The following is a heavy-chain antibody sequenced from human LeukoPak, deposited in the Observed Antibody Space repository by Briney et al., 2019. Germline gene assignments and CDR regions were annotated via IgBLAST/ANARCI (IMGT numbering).Heavy chain of an antibody. CDR2: ISYDGSNR. D-gene: IGHD4-17*01. J-gene: IGHJ6*02. Sequence: GGSLRLSCAASGFTFSSYAMHWVRQAPGKGLEWVAVISYDGSNRYYADPVKGRFTISRDNSKNTLYLQMNSLRAEDTAVYYCAAERVTTFRYYYYYGMDVWGQGTTVTVSS. CDR1: GFTFSSYA. CDR3: AAERVTTFRYYYYYGMDV. V-gene: IGHV3-30-3*01.